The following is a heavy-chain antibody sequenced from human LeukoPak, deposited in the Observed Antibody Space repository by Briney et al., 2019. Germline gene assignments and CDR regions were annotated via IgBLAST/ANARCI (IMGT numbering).Heavy chain of an antibody. CDR1: GFTFSSYW. V-gene: IGHV3-21*01. Sequence: GGSLRLSCAASGFTFSSYWMHWVRQAPGKGLVWVSAISTTSGNIYYADSVKGRFTISRDNAKNSLYLQMNRLRAEDTAVYYCARGAYGFDYYYYMDVWGKGTTVTVSS. CDR3: ARGAYGFDYYYYMDV. J-gene: IGHJ6*03. CDR2: ISTTSGNI. D-gene: IGHD3-10*01.